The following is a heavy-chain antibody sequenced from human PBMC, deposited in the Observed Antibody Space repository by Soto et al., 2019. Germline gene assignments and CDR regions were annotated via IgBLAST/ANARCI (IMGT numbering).Heavy chain of an antibody. J-gene: IGHJ1*01. D-gene: IGHD3-10*01. CDR1: GFTFSSYT. V-gene: IGHV3-49*04. Sequence: SGGSLRLSCAASGFTFSSYTMSWVRQPPGKGLEWVGFIRSQPYGGTTQYAASVRGRFTISRDDSKGIAYLQMNSLKSEDSGVYYCIGSFPFWGQGTLVTVSS. CDR3: IGSFPF. CDR2: IRSQPYGGTT.